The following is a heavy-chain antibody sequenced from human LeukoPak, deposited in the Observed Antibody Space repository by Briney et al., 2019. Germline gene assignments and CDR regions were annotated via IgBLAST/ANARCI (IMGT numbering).Heavy chain of an antibody. CDR1: GGSVSSSSSY. D-gene: IGHD3-16*01. CDR3: ASTEWGGYYYYYMDV. Sequence: NSSETLSLTCTVSGGSVSSSSSYWAWIRQPPGRGLEWIGSVYYSGTTYYNTSLESRVTISEDTSRNRFSLMLSSVTAADTAVYYCASTEWGGYYYYYMDVWGKGTTVTVSS. CDR2: VYYSGTT. J-gene: IGHJ6*03. V-gene: IGHV4-39*01.